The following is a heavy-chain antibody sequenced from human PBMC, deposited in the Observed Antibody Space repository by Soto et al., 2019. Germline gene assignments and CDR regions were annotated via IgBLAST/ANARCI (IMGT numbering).Heavy chain of an antibody. D-gene: IGHD3-3*01. J-gene: IGHJ4*02. CDR2: ISGSGGST. Sequence: PGGSLRLSCAASGFTFSSYAMSWVRQAPGKGLEWVSAISGSGGSTYYADSVKGRFTISRDNSKNTLYLQMNSLRAEDTAVYYCAKAIQIFGVVTHSVYWGQGTLVTVSS. CDR1: GFTFSSYA. V-gene: IGHV3-23*01. CDR3: AKAIQIFGVVTHSVY.